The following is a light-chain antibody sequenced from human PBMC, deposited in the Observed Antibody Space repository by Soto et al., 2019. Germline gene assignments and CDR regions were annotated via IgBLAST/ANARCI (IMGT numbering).Light chain of an antibody. J-gene: IGLJ2*01. CDR1: SSDVGGYNY. Sequence: QSVLTQPASVSGSPGQSITISCTGTSSDVGGYNYVSWYQQHPGKAPKLMIYDVSNRPSGVSNRFSGSKSGNTASLTISGLPAEDEADYYCSSYTSSSTYVVFGGGTKLTVL. V-gene: IGLV2-14*01. CDR3: SSYTSSSTYVV. CDR2: DVS.